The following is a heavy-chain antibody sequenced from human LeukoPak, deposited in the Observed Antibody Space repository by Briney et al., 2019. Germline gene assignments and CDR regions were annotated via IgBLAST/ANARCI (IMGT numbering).Heavy chain of an antibody. J-gene: IGHJ6*04. Sequence: GGSLRLSCAASGFTFSKACMSWVRQAPGKGLEWVSYISSSGSTIYYADSVKGRFTISRDNAKNSLYLQMNSLRAEDTAVYYCAELGITMIGGVWGKGATVTISS. CDR2: ISSSGSTI. V-gene: IGHV3-11*04. CDR3: AELGITMIGGV. CDR1: GFTFSKAC. D-gene: IGHD3-10*02.